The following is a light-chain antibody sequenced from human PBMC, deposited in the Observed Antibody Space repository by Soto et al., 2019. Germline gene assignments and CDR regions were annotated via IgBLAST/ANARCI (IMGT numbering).Light chain of an antibody. CDR2: GVS. J-gene: IGLJ1*01. CDR3: SSHTTTGTHV. Sequence: QSALTQPASVSGSPGQSISISCTGTSSDVGAYNYVSWYQQYPGKAPKLMIYGVSNRPSGVSSRFSGSKSGNTASLTVSGLQAEDEADYYCSSHTTTGTHVFGTGTKVTVL. V-gene: IGLV2-14*01. CDR1: SSDVGAYNY.